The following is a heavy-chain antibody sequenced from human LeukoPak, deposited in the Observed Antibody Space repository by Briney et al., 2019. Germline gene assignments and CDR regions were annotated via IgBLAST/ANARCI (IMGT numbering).Heavy chain of an antibody. D-gene: IGHD3-22*01. Sequence: PSETLSLTCTVSGGSISSSSYYWGWIRQPPGKGLEWIGNFYYSGSTYYNPSLKSRVTMSVDTSKNQFSLKLSSVTAADTAVYYCARLTMIVVIFDYWGQGTLVTVSS. CDR1: GGSISSSSYY. J-gene: IGHJ4*02. CDR2: FYYSGST. CDR3: ARLTMIVVIFDY. V-gene: IGHV4-39*01.